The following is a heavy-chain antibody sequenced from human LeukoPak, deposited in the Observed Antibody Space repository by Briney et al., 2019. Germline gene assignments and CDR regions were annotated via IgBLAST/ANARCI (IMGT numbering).Heavy chain of an antibody. V-gene: IGHV3-53*01. Sequence: GGSLRLSCAASGFTVSSNYMSWVRQAPGKGLEWVSLIYSGGSTSYADSVKGRFTFSRDNSKNTLYLQMNSLRAEDTAVYYCTRGFGELPGWYYYGMDVWGQGTTVTVSS. CDR3: TRGFGELPGWYYYGMDV. D-gene: IGHD3-10*01. J-gene: IGHJ6*02. CDR2: IYSGGST. CDR1: GFTVSSNY.